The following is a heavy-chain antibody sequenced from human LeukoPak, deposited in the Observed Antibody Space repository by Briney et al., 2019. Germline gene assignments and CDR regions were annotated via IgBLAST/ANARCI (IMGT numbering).Heavy chain of an antibody. V-gene: IGHV3-53*01. J-gene: IGHJ4*02. CDR2: IYSGGST. CDR3: ARSYDGYTDS. CDR1: GFTVSSNY. Sequence: PGGSLRLSCAASGFTVSSNYMSWVRQAPGKGLEWVSLIYSGGSTYYADSVKGRFTISRDNAKNSLYLQMNSLRDEDTAVYYCARSYDGYTDSWGQGTLVTVSS. D-gene: IGHD5-24*01.